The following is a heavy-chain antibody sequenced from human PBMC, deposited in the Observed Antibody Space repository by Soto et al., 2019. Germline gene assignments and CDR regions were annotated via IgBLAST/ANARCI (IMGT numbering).Heavy chain of an antibody. CDR2: ISVYTGNT. J-gene: IGHJ6*02. CDR1: GYTFSAYG. CDR3: AADSGDSGSYSYYYGMDV. V-gene: IGHV1-18*04. Sequence: ASVKVSCKSSGYTFSAYGVSWVRQAPGQGLEWLGWISVYTGNTKQAQKFQERVTITRDMSTSTAYMELSSLRSEDTAVYYCAADSGDSGSYSYYYGMDVWGQGTTVTVSS. D-gene: IGHD1-26*01.